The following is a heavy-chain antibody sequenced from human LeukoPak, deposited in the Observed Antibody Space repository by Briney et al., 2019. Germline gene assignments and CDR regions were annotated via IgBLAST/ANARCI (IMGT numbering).Heavy chain of an antibody. J-gene: IGHJ4*02. Sequence: GGSLRLSCAASGFTVSSNYMSWVRQAPGKGLEWVSVIYSGGSTYYADSVKGRFTISRDNSKNMLYLQMNSLSAEDTAVYYCASKSSSSWYPFDCWGQGTLVTVSS. D-gene: IGHD6-13*01. CDR3: ASKSSSSWYPFDC. CDR2: IYSGGST. V-gene: IGHV3-66*01. CDR1: GFTVSSNY.